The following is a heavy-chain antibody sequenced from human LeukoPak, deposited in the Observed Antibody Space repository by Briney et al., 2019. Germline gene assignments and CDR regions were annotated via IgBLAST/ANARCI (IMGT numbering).Heavy chain of an antibody. J-gene: IGHJ5*02. Sequence: SVTVSCKASGGTFSSYAISWVRQAPGQGLEWMGGIIPIFGTANYAQKFQGRVTITTDESTSTAYMELSSLRSEDTAVYYCAIWGPGIYWFDPWGQETLVTVSS. CDR2: IIPIFGTA. CDR3: AIWGPGIYWFDP. D-gene: IGHD1-14*01. V-gene: IGHV1-69*05. CDR1: GGTFSSYA.